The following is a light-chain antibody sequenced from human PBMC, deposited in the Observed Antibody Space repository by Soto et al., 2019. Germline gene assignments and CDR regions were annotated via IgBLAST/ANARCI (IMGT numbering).Light chain of an antibody. CDR1: QSISNY. CDR2: DAS. CDR3: QQSGDWPTWT. J-gene: IGKJ1*01. Sequence: DILLTQSPSSLSLSPGERVTISCRASQSISNYLAWYQQKPGQAPRLLIYDASTMHTGVPPRFSGSGSGTDFALTITSLQPEDFAAYYCQQSGDWPTWTFGQGTMVETK. V-gene: IGKV3-11*01.